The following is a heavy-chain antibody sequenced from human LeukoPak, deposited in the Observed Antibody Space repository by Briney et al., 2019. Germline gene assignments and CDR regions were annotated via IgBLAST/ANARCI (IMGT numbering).Heavy chain of an antibody. Sequence: GGSLRLSCAASGFTFSSYAISWVRQAPGKGLEWVSAISGSGGSTYYADSVKGRFTISRDNSKDTLYLQMSSVRVDDTAVYYCARDYGMDVWGQGTTVTVSS. CDR2: ISGSGGST. CDR3: ARDYGMDV. CDR1: GFTFSSYA. J-gene: IGHJ6*02. V-gene: IGHV3-23*01.